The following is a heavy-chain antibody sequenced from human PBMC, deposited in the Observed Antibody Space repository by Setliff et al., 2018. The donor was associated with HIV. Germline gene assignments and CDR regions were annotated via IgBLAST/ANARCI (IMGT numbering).Heavy chain of an antibody. CDR2: IHVSGTT. CDR3: AREVFSGWRIFDI. J-gene: IGHJ3*02. CDR1: GGSITSGSDY. V-gene: IGHV4-61*09. Sequence: SETLSLTCTVSGGSITSGSDYWSWIRQPAGEGLEWIGHIHVSGTTNYNPSLKSRVTISIDTSKHQFSLKLTSVTAADTALYYCAREVFSGWRIFDIWGHGTMVTVSS. D-gene: IGHD6-19*01.